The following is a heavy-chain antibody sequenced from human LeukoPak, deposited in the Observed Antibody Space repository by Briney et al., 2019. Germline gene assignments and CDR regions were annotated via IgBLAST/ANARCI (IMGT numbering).Heavy chain of an antibody. CDR2: ISSSSSTI. CDR3: ARDAAPYYYYGMDV. V-gene: IGHV3-48*04. CDR1: GFTFSSYS. J-gene: IGHJ6*02. Sequence: GGSLRLSCAASGFTFSSYSMNWVRQAPGKGLEWVSYISSSSSTIYYADSVEGRFTISRDNAKNSLYLQMNSLRAEDTAVYYCARDAAPYYYYGMDVWGQGTTVTVSS.